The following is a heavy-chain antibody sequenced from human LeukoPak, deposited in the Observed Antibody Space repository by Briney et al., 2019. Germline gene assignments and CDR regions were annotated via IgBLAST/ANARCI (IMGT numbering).Heavy chain of an antibody. Sequence: SQTLSLTCTVSGGSISSGGYYGSWIRQHPGKGLEWIGYIYYRGSTYSNPSLKSRVTISLDTSKIHVSLKLSSVTAADTAVYYCARVGSARGWFFDLWGRGTLVTVSS. J-gene: IGHJ2*01. CDR2: IYYRGST. CDR1: GGSISSGGYY. CDR3: ARVGSARGWFFDL. D-gene: IGHD2-15*01. V-gene: IGHV4-31*03.